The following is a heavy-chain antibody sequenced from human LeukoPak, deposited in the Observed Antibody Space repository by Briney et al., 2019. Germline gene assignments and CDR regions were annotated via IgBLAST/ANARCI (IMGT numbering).Heavy chain of an antibody. CDR1: GGTFSSYA. Sequence: ASVKVSCKASGGTFSSYAISWVRQAPGQGLEWMGRIIPILGIANYAQKFQGRVTITADKSTSTAYMELSSLRSEDTVVYYCARDQGTYYFDYWGQGTLVTVSS. CDR2: IIPILGIA. V-gene: IGHV1-69*04. J-gene: IGHJ4*02. CDR3: ARDQGTYYFDY.